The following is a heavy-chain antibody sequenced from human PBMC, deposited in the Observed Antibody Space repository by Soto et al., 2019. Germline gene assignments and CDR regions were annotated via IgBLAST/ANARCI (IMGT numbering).Heavy chain of an antibody. CDR3: ARSITGSAYFDY. CDR1: GDSVSSNSAT. J-gene: IGHJ4*02. Sequence: PSQTLSLTCAISGDSVSSNSATWNWIRQSPSRGLQWLGRTYYRSKWYHDYAESVKSRITINPDTSKNQFSLQLISVTPEDTAVYYCARSITGSAYFDYWGQGTLVTVYS. V-gene: IGHV6-1*01. D-gene: IGHD3-10*01. CDR2: TYYRSKWYH.